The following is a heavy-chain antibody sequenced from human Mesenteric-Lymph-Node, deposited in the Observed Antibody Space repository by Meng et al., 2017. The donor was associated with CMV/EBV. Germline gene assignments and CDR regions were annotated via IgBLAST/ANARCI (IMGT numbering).Heavy chain of an antibody. CDR2: IYFNGDT. Sequence: SGSYYWSWVRQAPGKGLGWVRGIYFNGDTTYNPSVERGVCISVETSRNQFSQRLSTMTAADTAVYYCARTFGFWSGYCAGSSWLDPWGRGTLVTVSS. D-gene: IGHD3-3*01. V-gene: IGHV4-39*07. CDR3: ARTFGFWSGYCAGSSWLDP. CDR1: SGSYY. J-gene: IGHJ5*02.